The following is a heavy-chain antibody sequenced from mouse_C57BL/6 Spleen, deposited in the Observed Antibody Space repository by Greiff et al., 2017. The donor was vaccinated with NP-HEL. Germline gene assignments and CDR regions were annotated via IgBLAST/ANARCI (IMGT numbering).Heavy chain of an antibody. J-gene: IGHJ1*03. V-gene: IGHV5-4*03. CDR2: ISDGGSYT. D-gene: IGHD1-1*01. CDR3: ARVDYYGRSVYWYFDV. Sequence: DVKLVESGGGLVKPGGSLKLSCAASGFTFSSYAMSWVRQTPEKRLEWVATISDGGSYTYYPDNVKGRFTISRDNAKNNLYLQMSHLKSEDTAMYYCARVDYYGRSVYWYFDVWGTGTTVTVSS. CDR1: GFTFSSYA.